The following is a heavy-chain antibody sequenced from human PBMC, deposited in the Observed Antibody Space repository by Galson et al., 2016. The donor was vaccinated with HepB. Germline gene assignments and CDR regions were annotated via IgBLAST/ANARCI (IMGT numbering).Heavy chain of an antibody. V-gene: IGHV4-34*01. CDR1: GGSFSGYF. D-gene: IGHD1-14*01. CDR2: INHTGKS. CDR3: ARGRKWTFYDYYYGLDV. Sequence: SETLSLTCAVYGGSFSGYFWTWIRQSPGRGLEWIGEINHTGKSNYKASLKSRVIISVDTSKNQVSLNLTSVTAADTAVYYCARGRKWTFYDYYYGLDVWGQGTTVIVSS. J-gene: IGHJ6*01.